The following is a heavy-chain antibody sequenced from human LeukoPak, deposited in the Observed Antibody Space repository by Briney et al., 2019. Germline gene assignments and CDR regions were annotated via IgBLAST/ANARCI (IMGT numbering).Heavy chain of an antibody. D-gene: IGHD7-27*01. CDR3: AKDGGLWVSAHWGDS. J-gene: IGHJ4*02. Sequence: GGSLRLSCAASGFTVSSNYMSWVRQAPGKGLKWVSTITTGGPNTYYADSVKGRFTVSRDDSKNTLYLQMNSLRAEDTAVYYCAKDGGLWVSAHWGDSWGRGTLVTVSS. CDR2: ITTGGPNT. V-gene: IGHV3-53*01. CDR1: GFTVSSNY.